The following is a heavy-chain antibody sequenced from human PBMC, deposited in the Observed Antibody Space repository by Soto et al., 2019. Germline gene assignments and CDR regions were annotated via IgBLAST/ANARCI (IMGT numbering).Heavy chain of an antibody. J-gene: IGHJ6*02. Sequence: PGGSLRLSCAASGFTFSSYAMHWVRQAPGKGLEYVSAISSNGGSTYYANSVKGRFTISRDNSKNTLYLQMGSLRAEDMAVYYCARGVVVVVATYVMDVWGQGTTVTVSS. CDR1: GFTFSSYA. CDR3: ARGVVVVVATYVMDV. D-gene: IGHD2-15*01. CDR2: ISSNGGST. V-gene: IGHV3-64*01.